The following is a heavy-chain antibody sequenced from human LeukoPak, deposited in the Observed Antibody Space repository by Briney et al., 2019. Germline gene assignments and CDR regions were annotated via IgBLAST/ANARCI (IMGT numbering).Heavy chain of an antibody. Sequence: GRSLRLSCAGSGFTFADYAMHWVRQAPGKGLEWVSSISWNSGGVAYADSVKGRFTISRDNAKKSLYLQMKSLRGDDTGFYYCAKVASTYDILTGATDGWGQGILVTVSS. CDR3: AKVASTYDILTGATDG. CDR2: ISWNSGGV. D-gene: IGHD3-9*01. CDR1: GFTFADYA. V-gene: IGHV3-9*01. J-gene: IGHJ4*02.